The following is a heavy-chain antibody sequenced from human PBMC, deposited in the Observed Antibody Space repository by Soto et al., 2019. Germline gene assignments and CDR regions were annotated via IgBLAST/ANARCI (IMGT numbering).Heavy chain of an antibody. J-gene: IGHJ6*02. Sequence: QVQLQESGPGLVKPSQTLSLTCSVSGDSISSGNYYWTWIRQPPGKGLEWIGYIFYSGTTYYNPSLVSRLTITIDTSKNHFSLNLSSVTAADTAVYYCAREAVWFGEFNYYYNGMDVWGQGTTVTVSS. CDR2: IFYSGTT. V-gene: IGHV4-30-4*01. D-gene: IGHD3-10*01. CDR1: GDSISSGNYY. CDR3: AREAVWFGEFNYYYNGMDV.